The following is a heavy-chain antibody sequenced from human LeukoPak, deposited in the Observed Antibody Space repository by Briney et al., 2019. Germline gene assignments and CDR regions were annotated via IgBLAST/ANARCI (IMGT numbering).Heavy chain of an antibody. J-gene: IGHJ6*02. V-gene: IGHV1-46*01. CDR1: GYTFTSYY. CDR3: ARGGDFWSGYPHWGPSMFYYYGMDV. CDR2: INPSGGST. Sequence: GASVKVSCKASGYTFTSYYMHWVRQAPGQGLEWMGIINPSGGSTSCAQKFQGRVTMTRDTSTSTVYMELSSLRSEDTAVYYCARGGDFWSGYPHWGPSMFYYYGMDVWGQGTTVTVSS. D-gene: IGHD3-3*01.